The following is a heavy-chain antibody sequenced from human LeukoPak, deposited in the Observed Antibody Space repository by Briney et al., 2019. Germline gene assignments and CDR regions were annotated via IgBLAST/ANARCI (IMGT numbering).Heavy chain of an antibody. CDR2: INPSGGST. CDR3: ARDAGYSYGTYYFDY. J-gene: IGHJ4*02. V-gene: IGHV1-46*01. CDR1: GYTFTSYY. Sequence: GASVKVSCKASGYTFTSYYMHWVRQAPGQGLEWMGLINPSGGSTSYAQKFQGRVTMTRDTSTSTVYMELSSLRSEDTAVYYCARDAGYSYGTYYFDYWGQGTLVTVSS. D-gene: IGHD5-18*01.